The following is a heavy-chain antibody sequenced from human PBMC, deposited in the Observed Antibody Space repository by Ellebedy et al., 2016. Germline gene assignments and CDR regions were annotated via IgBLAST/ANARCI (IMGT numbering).Heavy chain of an antibody. CDR1: GFTFSNYW. D-gene: IGHD1-7*01. Sequence: GESLKISXTGSGFTFSNYWMAWVRQAPGKGLEWVAHMSQDGSEKIYMDPVKGRFTISRDNAKNSLFLQMNSLRAEDTAVYYCATGTGNFWSSDYWGQGTLVTVSS. CDR2: MSQDGSEK. V-gene: IGHV3-7*01. CDR3: ATGTGNFWSSDY. J-gene: IGHJ4*02.